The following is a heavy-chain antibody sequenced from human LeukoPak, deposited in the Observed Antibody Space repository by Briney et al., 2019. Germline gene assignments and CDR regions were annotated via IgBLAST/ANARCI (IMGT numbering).Heavy chain of an antibody. CDR2: IIPIFGTA. CDR3: ARVLHDYSNYGGAFDI. Sequence: GSSVKVSCKASGGTFSSYAISWVRQAPGQGLEWMGGIIPIFGTANYAQKFQGRVTITADESTSTAYMELSSLRSEDTAVYYCARVLHDYSNYGGAFDIWGQGTMVTVSS. V-gene: IGHV1-69*01. J-gene: IGHJ3*02. D-gene: IGHD4-11*01. CDR1: GGTFSSYA.